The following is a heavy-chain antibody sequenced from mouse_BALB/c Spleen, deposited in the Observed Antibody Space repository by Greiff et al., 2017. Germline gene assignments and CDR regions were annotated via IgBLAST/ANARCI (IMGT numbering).Heavy chain of an antibody. D-gene: IGHD1-2*01. V-gene: IGHV5-6-3*01. Sequence: EVKVVESGGGLVQPGGSLKLSCAASGFTFSSYGMSWVRQTPDKRLELVATINSNGGSTYYPDSVKGRFTISRDNAKNTLYLQMSSLKSEDTAMYYCAREIITTATGWYFDVWGAGTTVTVSS. J-gene: IGHJ1*01. CDR3: AREIITTATGWYFDV. CDR1: GFTFSSYG. CDR2: INSNGGST.